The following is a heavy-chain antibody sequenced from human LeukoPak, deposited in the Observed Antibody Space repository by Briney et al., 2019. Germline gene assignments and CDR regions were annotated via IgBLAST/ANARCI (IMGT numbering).Heavy chain of an antibody. Sequence: SETLSLTCAVYGGSLSGYYWSWIRQPPGKGLEWIGEINHSGSTNYNPSLKSRVTISVDTSKNQFSLKLSSVTAADTAVYYCARGWSIAARPSYYYGMDVWGQGTTVTVSS. CDR3: ARGWSIAARPSYYYGMDV. D-gene: IGHD6-6*01. J-gene: IGHJ6*02. V-gene: IGHV4-34*01. CDR2: INHSGST. CDR1: GGSLSGYY.